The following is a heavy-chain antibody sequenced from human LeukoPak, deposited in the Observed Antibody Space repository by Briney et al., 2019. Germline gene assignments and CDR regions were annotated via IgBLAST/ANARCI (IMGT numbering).Heavy chain of an antibody. D-gene: IGHD2-15*01. CDR2: INTNTGNP. J-gene: IGHJ5*02. Sequence: ASVKVSCKASGYTFTSYAMNWVRQAPGQGLEWMGWINTNTGNPTYAQGFTGRFVFSLDTSVSTAYLQISSLKAEDTAVYYCARLHDVVVAAHGENWFDPWGQGTLVTVSS. CDR3: ARLHDVVVAAHGENWFDP. V-gene: IGHV7-4-1*02. CDR1: GYTFTSYA.